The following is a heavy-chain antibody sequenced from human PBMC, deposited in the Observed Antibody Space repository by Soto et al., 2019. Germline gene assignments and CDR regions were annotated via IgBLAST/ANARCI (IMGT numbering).Heavy chain of an antibody. J-gene: IGHJ6*01. D-gene: IGHD5-12*01. Sequence: QVQLEESGGGVVQPGRSLRLSCAASGFTFSRYAMHWVRQAPGKGLAWVAFISYDGNKKEYVGSVKGRFTISRDNSRNTLYLQMHSLRTEDTAVYYRVRRRVATISYYGMDVWGQGTTVTVST. CDR1: GFTFSRYA. V-gene: IGHV3-30-3*01. CDR2: ISYDGNKK. CDR3: VRRRVATISYYGMDV.